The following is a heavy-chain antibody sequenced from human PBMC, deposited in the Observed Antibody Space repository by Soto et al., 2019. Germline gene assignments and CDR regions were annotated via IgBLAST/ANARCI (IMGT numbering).Heavy chain of an antibody. CDR2: MYAGGDV. Sequence: DVQLVESGGALVQPGRSLRLSCATSGFALRDSAMHWVRQVPGGGLEWVSGMYAGGDVGYADSVKGRFTMSRDVAKNSLYLQMNSLTTEDTALYYCVKDNLSGGADVWGQGTTVTVSS. CDR1: GFALRDSA. J-gene: IGHJ6*02. CDR3: VKDNLSGGADV. D-gene: IGHD3-10*02. V-gene: IGHV3-9*01.